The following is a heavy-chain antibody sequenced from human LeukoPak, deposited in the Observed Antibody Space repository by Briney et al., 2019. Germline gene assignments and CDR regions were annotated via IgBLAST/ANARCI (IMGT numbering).Heavy chain of an antibody. CDR1: GYSFTSYY. CDR3: ARVRGYSLFDY. Sequence: ASVKVCCKAFGYSFTSYYMHWVRQAPGQGLEWMGIINPSGGTTSYAQRFQDRVTMTRDTSTSTVYMELSSLRSEDTAVYFCARVRGYSLFDYWGQGILVTVSS. D-gene: IGHD5-18*01. J-gene: IGHJ4*02. V-gene: IGHV1-46*01. CDR2: INPSGGTT.